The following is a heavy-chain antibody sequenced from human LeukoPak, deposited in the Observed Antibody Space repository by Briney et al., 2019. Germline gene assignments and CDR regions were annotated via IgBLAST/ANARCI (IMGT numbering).Heavy chain of an antibody. V-gene: IGHV1-8*01. CDR2: MNPINGNT. CDR3: AGGLATTTWTIAMTGLDH. J-gene: IGHJ4*02. CDR1: GYTFTSYD. Sequence: ASVKVFCKSSGYTFTSYDINWVRQATGQGLEWMGWMNPINGNTGYAQKFQGRVTITRDTSISTAYMELSSLSSEDTAVYYCAGGLATTTWTIAMTGLDHWGPGTLVTVSS. D-gene: IGHD3-9*01.